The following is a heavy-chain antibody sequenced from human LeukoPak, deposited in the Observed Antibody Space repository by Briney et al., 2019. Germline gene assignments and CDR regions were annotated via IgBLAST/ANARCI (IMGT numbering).Heavy chain of an antibody. D-gene: IGHD4-17*01. Sequence: NPSETLSLTCAVYGGSFTGYYWSWIRQPPGKGLEWIGEISHRRSTNYNPSLKSRVTISVYTSKNQFSLKLTSVTAADTAVYYCARILTVTTNGWFDPWGQGTLVTVSS. J-gene: IGHJ5*02. CDR1: GGSFTGYY. CDR2: ISHRRST. V-gene: IGHV4-34*01. CDR3: ARILTVTTNGWFDP.